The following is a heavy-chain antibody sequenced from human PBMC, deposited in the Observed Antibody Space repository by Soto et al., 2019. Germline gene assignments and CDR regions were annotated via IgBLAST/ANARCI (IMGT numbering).Heavy chain of an antibody. CDR1: GFTFSSYA. CDR3: ANRRAPLLWFGQDI. V-gene: IGHV3-23*01. D-gene: IGHD3-10*01. Sequence: PGGSLRLSCAASGFTFSSYAMSWVRQAPGKGLEWVSAISGSGGSTYYADSVKGRFTISRGNSKNTLYLQMNSLRAEDTAVYYCANRRAPLLWFGQDIWGQGTLVTISS. CDR2: ISGSGGST. J-gene: IGHJ4*02.